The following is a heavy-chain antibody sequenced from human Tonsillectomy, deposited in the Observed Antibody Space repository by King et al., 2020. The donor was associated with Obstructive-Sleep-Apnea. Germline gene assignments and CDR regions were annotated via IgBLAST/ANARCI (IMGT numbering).Heavy chain of an antibody. V-gene: IGHV1-24*01. CDR3: ATRRITMVPVGSALPS. J-gene: IGHJ5*02. D-gene: IGHD3-10*01. CDR2: FDPEDGET. CDR1: GYTLTELS. Sequence: QLVQSGAEVKKPGASVKVSCKVSGYTLTELSMHWVRQAPGKGLEWMGGFDPEDGETIYAQKFQGRVTMTEDTSTDTAYMELSSLRSEDTAVYYCATRRITMVPVGSALPSWGQGTLVTVSS.